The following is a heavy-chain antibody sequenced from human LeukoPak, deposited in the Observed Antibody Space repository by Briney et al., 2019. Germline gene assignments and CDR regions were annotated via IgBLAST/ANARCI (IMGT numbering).Heavy chain of an antibody. J-gene: IGHJ4*02. CDR3: ARKELVPHYGSGSYSTPEDY. D-gene: IGHD3-10*01. CDR2: IKQDGSEK. V-gene: IGHV3-7*03. Sequence: GGSLRLSRAASGFTFSSYWMSWVRQAPGKGLEWVANIKQDGSEKYYVDSVKGRFTISRDNAKNSLYLQMNSLRAEDTAVYYCARKELVPHYGSGSYSTPEDYWGQGTLVTVSS. CDR1: GFTFSSYW.